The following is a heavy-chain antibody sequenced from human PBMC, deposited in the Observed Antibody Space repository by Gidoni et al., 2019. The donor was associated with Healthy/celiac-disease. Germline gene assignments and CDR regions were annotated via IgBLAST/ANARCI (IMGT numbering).Heavy chain of an antibody. CDR2: ISGSGGST. Sequence: EVQLLESGGGLVQPGGSLRLSCAASGFPFSSYARSWVRQAPGKGLGWVSAISGSGGSTYYADSVKGRFTISRDNSKNTLYLQMNSLRAEDTAVYYCAKGVVPAAIDYYYYGMDVWGQGTTVTVSS. V-gene: IGHV3-23*01. CDR1: GFPFSSYA. CDR3: AKGVVPAAIDYYYYGMDV. J-gene: IGHJ6*02. D-gene: IGHD2-2*01.